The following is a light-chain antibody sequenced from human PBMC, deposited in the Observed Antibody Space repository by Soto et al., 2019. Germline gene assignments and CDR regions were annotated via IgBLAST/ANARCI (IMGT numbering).Light chain of an antibody. CDR1: ESVSSN. V-gene: IGKV3-15*01. CDR2: GAS. CDR3: QQYNKWPLT. J-gene: IGKJ4*01. Sequence: EIVMTQSPAALSVSQGERATLSSRASESVSSNLAWYQQKPGQAPRLLIYGASTRATGIPARFSGSGSGTEFTLTISSLQSEDFAVYYCQQYNKWPLTFGGGTKVEIK.